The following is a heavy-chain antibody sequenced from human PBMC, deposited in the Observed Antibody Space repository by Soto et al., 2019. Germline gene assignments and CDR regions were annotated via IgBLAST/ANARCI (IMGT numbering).Heavy chain of an antibody. Sequence: PGGSLRLSCAASGFTLSSYSMNWVRQAPGKGLEWVSSISSSSSYIYYADSVKGRFTISRDNAKNSLYLQMNSLRAEDTAVYYCAKYDGNAYYRNYFDYWGQGTLVTVSS. V-gene: IGHV3-21*01. CDR2: ISSSSSYI. D-gene: IGHD3-22*01. CDR3: AKYDGNAYYRNYFDY. J-gene: IGHJ4*02. CDR1: GFTLSSYS.